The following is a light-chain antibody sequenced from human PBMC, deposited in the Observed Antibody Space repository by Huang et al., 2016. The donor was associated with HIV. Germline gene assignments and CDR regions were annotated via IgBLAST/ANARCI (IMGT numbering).Light chain of an antibody. CDR3: QQYYSTPWT. J-gene: IGKJ1*01. Sequence: DIVMTQSPDSLAVSLGERATSNCKSSQRVLYSSNNKNYLAWYQQKPGQPPKLLLYWASTRESGVPDRISGSGSGTDFTLTISSLQAEDVAVYYCQQYYSTPWTFGQGTKVEIK. V-gene: IGKV4-1*01. CDR2: WAS. CDR1: QRVLYSSNNKNY.